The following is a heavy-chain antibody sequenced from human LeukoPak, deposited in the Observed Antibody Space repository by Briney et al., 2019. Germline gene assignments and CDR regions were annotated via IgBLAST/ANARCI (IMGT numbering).Heavy chain of an antibody. CDR1: GGSFSGYY. J-gene: IGHJ3*02. CDR3: ARGAISGSYLRSAFDI. V-gene: IGHV4-34*01. Sequence: PSETLSLTCAVSGGSFSGYYWSWIRQPPGKGLEWIGEINHSGSTNYNPSLKSRVTISVDTSKNQFSLKLSSVTAADTAVYYCARGAISGSYLRSAFDIWGQGTMVTVSS. CDR2: INHSGST. D-gene: IGHD1-26*01.